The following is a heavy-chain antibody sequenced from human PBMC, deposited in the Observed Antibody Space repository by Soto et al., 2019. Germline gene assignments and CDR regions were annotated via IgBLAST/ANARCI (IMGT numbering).Heavy chain of an antibody. CDR3: ARDHGSGKNLGRWEDY. V-gene: IGHV1-18*01. D-gene: IGHD3-10*01. CDR2: ISAYNGNT. J-gene: IGHJ4*02. CDR1: GYTFTSYG. Sequence: QVQLVQSGAEVKKPGASVKVSCKASGYTFTSYGISWVRQAPGQGLEWMGWISAYNGNTNYAQKLQGRVIMTRDTSTSTANMELRSLRADDTAVYYCARDHGSGKNLGRWEDYCGQGTLVTVSS.